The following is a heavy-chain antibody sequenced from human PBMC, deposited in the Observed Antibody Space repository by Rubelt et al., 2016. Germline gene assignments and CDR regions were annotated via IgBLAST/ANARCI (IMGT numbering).Heavy chain of an antibody. CDR3: ARGPSYIFFDY. CDR2: INHSGST. D-gene: IGHD2-21*01. Sequence: QVQLQQWGAGLLKPSETLSLTCAVYGGSFSGYYWSWIRQPPGKGLEWIGEINHSGSTNYNPSLKCRVTISLDTSKNQFSLKLSSVTAADTAVYYCARGPSYIFFDYWGQGTLVTVSS. V-gene: IGHV4-34*01. J-gene: IGHJ4*02. CDR1: GGSFSGYY.